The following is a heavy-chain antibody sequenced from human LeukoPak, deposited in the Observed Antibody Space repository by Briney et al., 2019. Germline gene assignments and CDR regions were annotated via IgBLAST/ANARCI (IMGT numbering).Heavy chain of an antibody. Sequence: ASVKVSCKASGYTFTGYYMHWVRQAPGQGLEWMGWINPNSGGTNYAQKFQGRVTMTRDTSISTAYMELSRLRSGDTAVYYCARAPLRITMVRGVITPASHYYFDYWGQGTLVTVSS. V-gene: IGHV1-2*02. CDR1: GYTFTGYY. CDR2: INPNSGGT. CDR3: ARAPLRITMVRGVITPASHYYFDY. D-gene: IGHD3-10*01. J-gene: IGHJ4*02.